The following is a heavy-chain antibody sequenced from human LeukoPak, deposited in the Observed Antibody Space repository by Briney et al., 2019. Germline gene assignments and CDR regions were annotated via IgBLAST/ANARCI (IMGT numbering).Heavy chain of an antibody. CDR2: TYGDGT. J-gene: IGHJ4*02. V-gene: IGHV3-53*01. Sequence: PGGSLRLSCAASGFTVSGNYMRWVRQAPGKGLEWVSMTYGDGTNYADSVKGRFTISRDTSKNTLYLQMNTLRVEDTAVYYCASGSTRISDYWGQGTLVTVSS. CDR3: ASGSTRISDY. D-gene: IGHD2-15*01. CDR1: GFTVSGNY.